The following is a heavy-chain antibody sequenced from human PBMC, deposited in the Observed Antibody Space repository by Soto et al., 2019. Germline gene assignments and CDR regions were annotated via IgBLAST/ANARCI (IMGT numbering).Heavy chain of an antibody. J-gene: IGHJ2*01. D-gene: IGHD3-16*01. Sequence: QVPLQESGPGLVKPSQTLSLTCTVSGGSISGGYYWTWIRHSPEKGLEWIVCIWFTRRTDYNPPPTSRVIISLNTSQNQFSLRLNSVTAADTAVYYCARTLMIRSGGVTEPIYWAFDLWGRGTLVTVSS. CDR3: ARTLMIRSGGVTEPIYWAFDL. CDR2: IWFTRRT. V-gene: IGHV4-31*03. CDR1: GGSISGGYY.